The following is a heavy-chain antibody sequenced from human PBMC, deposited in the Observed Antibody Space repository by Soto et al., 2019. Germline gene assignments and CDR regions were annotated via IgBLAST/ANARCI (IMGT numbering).Heavy chain of an antibody. CDR3: ARERPYYGFDY. CDR2: ISYSGST. Sequence: SETLSLTCNVSGGSVTTAGYYWSWIRQPPGKGLEWIGYISYSGSTNYSPSLRSRVAISADTSKNQFSLNLSSVTAADTAVYFCARERPYYGFDYWGQGSLVTVSS. V-gene: IGHV4-61*08. D-gene: IGHD3-10*01. J-gene: IGHJ4*02. CDR1: GGSVTTAGYY.